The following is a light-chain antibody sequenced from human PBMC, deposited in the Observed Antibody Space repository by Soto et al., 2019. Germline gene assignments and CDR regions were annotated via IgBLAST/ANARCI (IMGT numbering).Light chain of an antibody. Sequence: EIVLTQSPATLSLSPGERATLSCRASQSISSDLAWYQQKPGQAPRLFIYDASNRVTGIPARFRGSGSGTDFTLTISTLEPEDFAVYYCRQRSSWPRTFGQGTKV. J-gene: IGKJ1*01. CDR2: DAS. CDR3: RQRSSWPRT. CDR1: QSISSD. V-gene: IGKV3-11*01.